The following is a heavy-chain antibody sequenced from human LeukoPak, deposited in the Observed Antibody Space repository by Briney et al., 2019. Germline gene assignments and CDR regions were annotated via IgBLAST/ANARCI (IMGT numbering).Heavy chain of an antibody. D-gene: IGHD6-19*01. CDR1: GFTFSSYW. Sequence: GGSLRLSCAASGFTFSSYWMSWVRQAPGKGLEWVANIKQDGSEKYYVDSVKGRFTITRDNAENSLYLQMNSLRAEDTAVYYCASLAVAVKKYYYYYYMDVWGKGTTVTVSS. J-gene: IGHJ6*03. V-gene: IGHV3-7*01. CDR2: IKQDGSEK. CDR3: ASLAVAVKKYYYYYYMDV.